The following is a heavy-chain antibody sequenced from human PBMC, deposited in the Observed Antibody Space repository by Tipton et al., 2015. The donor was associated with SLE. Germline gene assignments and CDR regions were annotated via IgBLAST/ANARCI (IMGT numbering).Heavy chain of an antibody. CDR3: ARLVGGYAR. V-gene: IGHV4-39*01. D-gene: IGHD5-12*01. CDR2: IYYSGST. CDR1: GGSIYSSPYY. J-gene: IGHJ4*02. Sequence: TLSLTCTVSGGSIYSSPYYWGWIRQPPGKGLEWFGIIYYSGSTYYNPSIKSRVTISVDTSKNQLSLKLISVTAADTAVYFCARLVGGYARWGQGTLVTVSS.